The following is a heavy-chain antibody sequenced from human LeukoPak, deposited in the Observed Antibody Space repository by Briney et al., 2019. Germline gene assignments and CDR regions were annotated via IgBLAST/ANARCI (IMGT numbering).Heavy chain of an antibody. CDR2: ISHDGSNK. V-gene: IGHV3-30*18. CDR3: AKDQRVVQYYYYYGMDV. D-gene: IGHD2-15*01. Sequence: GGSLRLSCAASGFTFSSYGMHWVRQAPGKGLEWVAVISHDGSNKYYADSVKGRFTISRDNSKNTLYLQMNSLRAEDTAVYYCAKDQRVVQYYYYYGMDVWGKGTTVTVSS. J-gene: IGHJ6*04. CDR1: GFTFSSYG.